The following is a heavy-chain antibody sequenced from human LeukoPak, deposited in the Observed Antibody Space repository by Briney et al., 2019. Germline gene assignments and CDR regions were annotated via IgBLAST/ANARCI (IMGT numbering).Heavy chain of an antibody. CDR2: ITSSGTHI. Sequence: GGSLRLSCAASGFTFSSYSMSWVRQAPGKAMEWVSSITSSGTHIFYADSVRGRFTISRDKAKNSLYLQMDSLGPDDTAVYYCARDPYSGNYGNDYYYYMDVWGKGTTVTISS. CDR3: ARDPYSGNYGNDYYYYMDV. D-gene: IGHD1-26*01. V-gene: IGHV3-21*06. CDR1: GFTFSSYS. J-gene: IGHJ6*03.